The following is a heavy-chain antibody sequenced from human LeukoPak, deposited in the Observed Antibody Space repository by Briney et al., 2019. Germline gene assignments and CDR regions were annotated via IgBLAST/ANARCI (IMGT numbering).Heavy chain of an antibody. V-gene: IGHV3-33*01. D-gene: IGHD6-6*01. CDR2: MWYDGTNK. J-gene: IGHJ4*02. CDR3: ARDRYSSSSGVDY. Sequence: GGSLRLSCAASGFTFSSYGMHWVRQAPGKGLEWVAVMWYDGTNKHYADSVKGRFTISRDNSKNTLYLQMNSLRVEDTAVYYCARDRYSSSSGVDYWGRGTLVTVSS. CDR1: GFTFSSYG.